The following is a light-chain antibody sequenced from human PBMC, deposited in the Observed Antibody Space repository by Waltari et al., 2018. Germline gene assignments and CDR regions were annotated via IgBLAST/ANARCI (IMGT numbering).Light chain of an antibody. CDR2: DKT. J-gene: IGLJ1*01. V-gene: IGLV1-40*01. CDR1: SSNIGAGYG. Sequence: QSVLTQPPSLSGAPGQRVTISCTGSSSNIGAGYGVQWYQQFPGTAPKLLIYDKTSRRSGGPARCSGSKSGTSASLAITGLQAEEEADDYCQSYDSSLRGFYVFGTGTKVTV. CDR3: QSYDSSLRGFYV.